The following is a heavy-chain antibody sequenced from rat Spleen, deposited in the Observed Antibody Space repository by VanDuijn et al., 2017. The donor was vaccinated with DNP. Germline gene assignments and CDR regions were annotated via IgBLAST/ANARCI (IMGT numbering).Heavy chain of an antibody. V-gene: IGHV3-1*01. CDR3: ARWSRYFAY. CDR2: VSFSGIT. CDR1: GYSITSSY. J-gene: IGHJ2*01. Sequence: EVQLQESGPGLVKPSQSLSLTCSVTGYSITSSYRWNCLRKFPGNKMEWVGYVSFSGITGYNPTLKSRISITRNTSKDQFFLQLNSVTADDTATYYCARWSRYFAYWGQGVMVPVSS.